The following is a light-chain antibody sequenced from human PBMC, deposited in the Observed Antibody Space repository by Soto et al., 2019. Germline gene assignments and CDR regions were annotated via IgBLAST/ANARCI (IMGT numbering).Light chain of an antibody. J-gene: IGLJ3*02. V-gene: IGLV3-21*02. Sequence: SYELTQPPSMSVAPGQTARITCGGDNIESKSVHWYQQNPGQPPLLVVYDDTDRPAGIPERFSGSNSGNTASLTISRVEAADEADYYCQVWDSGSDHWVFGGGTKLTVL. CDR3: QVWDSGSDHWV. CDR1: NIESKS. CDR2: DDT.